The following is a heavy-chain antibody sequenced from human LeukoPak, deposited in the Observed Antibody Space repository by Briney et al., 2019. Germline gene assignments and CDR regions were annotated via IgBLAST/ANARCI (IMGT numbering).Heavy chain of an antibody. CDR1: GGSISSYY. CDR2: IYTSGST. V-gene: IGHV4-4*09. Sequence: SETLSLTCTVSGGSISSYYWSWIRQPPGKGLEWIGYIYTSGSTNYNPSLKSRDTISVDTSKNQFSLKLSSVTAADTAVYYCASPSSGDAFDIWGQGTMVTVSS. D-gene: IGHD6-25*01. J-gene: IGHJ3*02. CDR3: ASPSSGDAFDI.